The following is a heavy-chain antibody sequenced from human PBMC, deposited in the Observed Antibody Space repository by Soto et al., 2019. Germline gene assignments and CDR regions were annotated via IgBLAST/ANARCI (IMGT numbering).Heavy chain of an antibody. CDR1: GGSFSGYY. Sequence: PSETLSLTCAVYGGSFSGYYWSWIRQPPGKGLEWIGEINHSGSTNYNPSLKSRVTISVDTSKNQFSLKLSSVTAADTAVYYCASGPPLSGYYPIDYWGQGTTVTVSS. CDR3: ASGPPLSGYYPIDY. CDR2: INHSGST. D-gene: IGHD3-22*01. V-gene: IGHV4-34*01. J-gene: IGHJ4*03.